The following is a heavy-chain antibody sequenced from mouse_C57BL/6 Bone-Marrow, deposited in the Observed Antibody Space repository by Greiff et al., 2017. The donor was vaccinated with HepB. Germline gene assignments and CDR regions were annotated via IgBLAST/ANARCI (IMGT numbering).Heavy chain of an antibody. V-gene: IGHV14-3*01. CDR3: AIPRWLLPHYYAMDY. CDR1: GFNIKNTY. D-gene: IGHD2-3*01. J-gene: IGHJ4*01. Sequence: VQLKQSVAELVRPGASVKLSCTASGFNIKNTYMHWVKQRPEQGLEWIGRIDPANGNTKYAPKFQGKATITADTSSNTAYLQLSSLTSEDTAIYYWAIPRWLLPHYYAMDYWGQGTSVTVSS. CDR2: IDPANGNT.